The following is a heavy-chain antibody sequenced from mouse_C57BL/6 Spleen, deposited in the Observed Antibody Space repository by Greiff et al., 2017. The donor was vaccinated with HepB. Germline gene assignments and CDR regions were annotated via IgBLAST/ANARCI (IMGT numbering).Heavy chain of an antibody. CDR1: GFTFSDYY. D-gene: IGHD4-1*01. V-gene: IGHV5-16*01. Sequence: EVQLVESEGGLVQPGSSMKLSCTASGFTFSDYYMAWVRQVPEKGLEWVANINYDGSSTYYLDSLKSRFIISRDNAKNILYLQMSSLKSEDTATYYCARGLTGTLDYWGQGTTLTVSS. CDR2: INYDGSST. J-gene: IGHJ2*01. CDR3: ARGLTGTLDY.